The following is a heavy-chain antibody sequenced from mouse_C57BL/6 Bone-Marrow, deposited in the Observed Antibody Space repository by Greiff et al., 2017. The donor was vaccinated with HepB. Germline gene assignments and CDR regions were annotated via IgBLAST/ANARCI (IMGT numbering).Heavy chain of an antibody. Sequence: EVKLVESGGGLVQPGGSMKLSCVASGFTFSNYWMNWVRQSPEKGLEWVAQIRLKSDNYATHYAESVKGRFTISRDDSKSSVYLQMNNLRAEDTGIYYCTERSSGDYYAVDYWGQGTSVTVSS. V-gene: IGHV6-3*01. CDR1: GFTFSNYW. CDR3: TERSSGDYYAVDY. CDR2: IRLKSDNYAT. D-gene: IGHD1-1*01. J-gene: IGHJ4*01.